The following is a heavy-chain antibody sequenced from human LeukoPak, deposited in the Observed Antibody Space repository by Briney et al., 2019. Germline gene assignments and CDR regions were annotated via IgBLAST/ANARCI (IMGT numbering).Heavy chain of an antibody. CDR2: IYQSGGRN. CDR1: GFTFSRFW. Sequence: PGGSLRLSCAASGFTFSRFWMSWVRQAPGRGLEWVANIYQSGGRNYYVDSMKGRFTISRDNAKNSMLLEMSSRRADDTAGYFCARNVEGCTFDIWGQGTTVTVSS. V-gene: IGHV3-7*05. J-gene: IGHJ3*02. D-gene: IGHD2-8*01. CDR3: ARNVEGCTFDI.